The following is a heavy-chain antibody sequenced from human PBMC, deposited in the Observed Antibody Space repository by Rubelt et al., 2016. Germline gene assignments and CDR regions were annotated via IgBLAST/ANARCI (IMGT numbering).Heavy chain of an antibody. D-gene: IGHD3-16*01. V-gene: IGHV1-3*01. Sequence: QVQLVQSGAEVKKPGASVKVSCKASGYTFPRYALHWVRQAPGQRLEWMGWINAGNGNTKYSQNFQGRVTITRDTSARTAYVEMNSLRSEDTAVYVCAGEGGGPGGGWFDPWGQGTLVTVSS. CDR1: GYTFPRYA. CDR3: AGEGGGPGGGWFDP. CDR2: INAGNGNT. J-gene: IGHJ5*02.